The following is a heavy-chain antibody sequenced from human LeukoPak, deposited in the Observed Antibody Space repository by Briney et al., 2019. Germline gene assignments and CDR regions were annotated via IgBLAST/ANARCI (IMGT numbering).Heavy chain of an antibody. Sequence: GGSLRLSCAASGFTFSSYAMSWVRQAPGKGLEWVSAISGRGDTIFYADSLKGRFTVSRDNSKNTLCLQMNSLRAEDTAVYYCAKATMATTYFDYWGQGTLVTVSS. CDR2: ISGRGDTI. CDR1: GFTFSSYA. CDR3: AKATMATTYFDY. J-gene: IGHJ4*02. D-gene: IGHD5-24*01. V-gene: IGHV3-23*01.